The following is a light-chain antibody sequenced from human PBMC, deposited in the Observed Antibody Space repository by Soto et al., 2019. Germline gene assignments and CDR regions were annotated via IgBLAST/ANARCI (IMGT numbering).Light chain of an antibody. J-gene: IGKJ4*01. CDR1: QDISNY. CDR3: QQYDHLLLT. CDR2: DAS. Sequence: DIQMTQSPSSLSASVGDRVTITCQASQDISNYLNWYQQKPGKAPKLLIYDASNLETGVPSRFSGSGSGRDFTFTISSLQPEDIATYYCQQYDHLLLTFGGGTKVEIK. V-gene: IGKV1-33*01.